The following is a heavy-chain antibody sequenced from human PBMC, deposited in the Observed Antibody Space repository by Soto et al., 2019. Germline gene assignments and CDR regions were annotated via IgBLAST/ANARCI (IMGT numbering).Heavy chain of an antibody. CDR2: ISSSSSYI. J-gene: IGHJ4*03. Sequence: GGFLRLSCAAYGFTFSSYSMNWVRQAPGKALEWVSSISSSSSYIYYADSVKGRFTISRENAKNSLYMQMKSLRAEDTDVYYCSRDKFDCFGLDFWGHGTLVTVSS. V-gene: IGHV3-21*01. CDR3: SRDKFDCFGLDF. D-gene: IGHD3-9*01. CDR1: GFTFSSYS.